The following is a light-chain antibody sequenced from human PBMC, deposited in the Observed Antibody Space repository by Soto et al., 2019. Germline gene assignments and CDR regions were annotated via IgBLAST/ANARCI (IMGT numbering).Light chain of an antibody. J-gene: IGKJ5*01. CDR2: GAS. CDR3: QQYDSSPP. CDR1: QSVSSSY. Sequence: EIVLTQSPGTLSLSPGERATLACRASQSVSSSYLAWYQQKPGQAPRLLIYGASSRATGIPDRFSGSGSGTDFTLTVSRLEPEDFAVYYFQQYDSSPPFGQGTRLEIK. V-gene: IGKV3-20*01.